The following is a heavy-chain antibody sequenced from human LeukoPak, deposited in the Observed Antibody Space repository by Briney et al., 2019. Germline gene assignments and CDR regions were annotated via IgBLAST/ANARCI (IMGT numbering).Heavy chain of an antibody. CDR2: INHSGST. D-gene: IGHD6-19*01. J-gene: IGHJ3*02. Sequence: SETLSLTCAVYGGSFSGYYWSWIRQPPGKGLEWIGEINHSGSTNYNPSLKSRVTISVDKSKNQFSLKLSSVTAADTAVYYCASSGYSSGWYPGDAFDIWGQGTMVTVSS. V-gene: IGHV4-34*01. CDR3: ASSGYSSGWYPGDAFDI. CDR1: GGSFSGYY.